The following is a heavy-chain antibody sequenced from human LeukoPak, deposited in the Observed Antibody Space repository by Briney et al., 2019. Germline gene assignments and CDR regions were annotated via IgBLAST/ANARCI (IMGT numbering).Heavy chain of an antibody. CDR3: ARARDYGDYSWNFDY. D-gene: IGHD4-17*01. CDR2: IIPIFGTA. Sequence: SVKVSCKASGGTFSSYAISWVRQAPGQGLEWMGGIIPIFGTANYAQKFQGRVTITADKSTSTAYMELSSLRSEDTAVYYCARARDYGDYSWNFDYWGQGTLVTVSS. CDR1: GGTFSSYA. V-gene: IGHV1-69*06. J-gene: IGHJ4*02.